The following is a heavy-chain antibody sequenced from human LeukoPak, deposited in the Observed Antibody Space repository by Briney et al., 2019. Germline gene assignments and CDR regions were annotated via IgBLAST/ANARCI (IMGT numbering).Heavy chain of an antibody. V-gene: IGHV4-59*11. CDR3: ARQDWNYELWLDY. Sequence: PSETLSLTCTVSGGSISSHYWSWIRQPPGKGLEWIGYIHYSGSTNYNPSLKSRVTISVDTSKNQFSLKLSSVTAADTAVYYCARQDWNYELWLDYWGQGTLVTVSS. CDR2: IHYSGST. D-gene: IGHD1-7*01. CDR1: GGSISSHY. J-gene: IGHJ4*02.